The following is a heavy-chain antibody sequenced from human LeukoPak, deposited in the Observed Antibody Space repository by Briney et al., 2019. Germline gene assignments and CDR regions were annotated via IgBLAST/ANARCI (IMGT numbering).Heavy chain of an antibody. CDR1: GFTVSSNY. J-gene: IGHJ4*02. D-gene: IGHD1-26*01. CDR2: IYSGGST. CDR3: ARDGAEGSYYFDY. V-gene: IGHV3-66*02. Sequence: PGGSLRLSCAASGFTVSSNYMSWVRQAPGKGPEWVSVIYSGGSTYYADSVKGRFTISRDNSKNTLYLQMNSLRAEDTAVYYCARDGAEGSYYFDYWGQGTLVTVSS.